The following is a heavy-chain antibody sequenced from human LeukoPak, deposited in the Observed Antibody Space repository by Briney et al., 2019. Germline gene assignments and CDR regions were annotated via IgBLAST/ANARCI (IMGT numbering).Heavy chain of an antibody. D-gene: IGHD3-10*01. CDR2: IRSSGSTT. CDR3: ARDPGDYYGSGSSDAFDI. CDR1: GFTFSSYG. V-gene: IGHV3-48*01. J-gene: IGHJ3*02. Sequence: PGGSLRLSCAASGFTFSSYGMNWVRQAPGKGLEWVSYIRSSGSTTFDADSVKGRFTISRDNSKNTLYLQMNSLRAEDTAVYYCARDPGDYYGSGSSDAFDIWGQGTMVTVSS.